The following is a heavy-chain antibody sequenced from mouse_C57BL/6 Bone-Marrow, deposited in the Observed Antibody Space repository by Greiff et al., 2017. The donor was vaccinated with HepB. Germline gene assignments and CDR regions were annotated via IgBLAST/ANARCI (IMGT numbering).Heavy chain of an antibody. CDR2: IYPRSGNT. D-gene: IGHD4-1*01. CDR3: ARELAYYFDY. V-gene: IGHV1-81*01. CDR1: GYTFTSYG. J-gene: IGHJ2*01. Sequence: VHLVESGAELARPGASVKLSCKASGYTFTSYGISWVKQRTGQGLEWIGEIYPRSGNTYYNEKFKGKATLTADKSSSTAYMELRSLTSEDSAVYFCARELAYYFDYWGQGTTLTVSS.